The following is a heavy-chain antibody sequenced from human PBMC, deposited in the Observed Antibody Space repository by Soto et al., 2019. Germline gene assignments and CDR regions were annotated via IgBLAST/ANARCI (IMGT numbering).Heavy chain of an antibody. V-gene: IGHV1-18*01. CDR3: ARDVPTVTTGGPDY. D-gene: IGHD4-17*01. J-gene: IGHJ4*02. CDR2: ISAYNGNT. Sequence: QVQLVQSGVEVEKPGASVKVSCKASGYTFTTYVVTWVGRALGQGLGWMGWISAYNGNTNYAQKCKGRVTMTTDTSTSTAYMELRSLRSDDTAVYYFARDVPTVTTGGPDYWGQGTLVTVSS. CDR1: GYTFTTYV.